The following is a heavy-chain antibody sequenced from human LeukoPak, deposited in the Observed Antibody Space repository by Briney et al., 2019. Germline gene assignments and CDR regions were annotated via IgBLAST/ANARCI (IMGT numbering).Heavy chain of an antibody. Sequence: ASVKVSCKASGYTFTGYYMHWVRQAHGQGLEWMGWINPNSGGTNYAQKFQGRVTMTRDTSISTAYMELSRLRSDDTAVYYCARDLATVTTEAIYYYYYGMDVWGQGTTVTVSS. D-gene: IGHD4-17*01. V-gene: IGHV1-2*02. CDR1: GYTFTGYY. J-gene: IGHJ6*02. CDR3: ARDLATVTTEAIYYYYYGMDV. CDR2: INPNSGGT.